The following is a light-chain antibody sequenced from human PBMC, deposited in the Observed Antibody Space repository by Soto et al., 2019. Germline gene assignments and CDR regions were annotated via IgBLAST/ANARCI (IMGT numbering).Light chain of an antibody. Sequence: IQMTQSPPSLSASVGDTVTITCRASQSISSSLDWYQHKPGKAPKLLIYTASNLESGVPARFSGSRFGAEFTLTISSLQSEDFAAYHCHQAYSTPWTFGQGTKVDIK. CDR1: QSISSS. J-gene: IGKJ1*01. V-gene: IGKV1-39*01. CDR3: HQAYSTPWT. CDR2: TAS.